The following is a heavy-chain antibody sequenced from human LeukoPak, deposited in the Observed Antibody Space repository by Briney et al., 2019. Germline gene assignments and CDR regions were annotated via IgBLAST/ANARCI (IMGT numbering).Heavy chain of an antibody. V-gene: IGHV4-4*07. CDR1: GGSISGYY. CDR3: ARGKALSGTYYYYFDY. D-gene: IGHD1-26*01. J-gene: IGHJ4*02. Sequence: SETLSLTCTVSGGSISGYYWSWIRQSAGKGLEWIARVHTSESTSYNPSLKSRVPVSVDTSKNQFSLKLSSVTAADTAVYYCARGKALSGTYYYYFDYWGQGTLVTVSS. CDR2: VHTSEST.